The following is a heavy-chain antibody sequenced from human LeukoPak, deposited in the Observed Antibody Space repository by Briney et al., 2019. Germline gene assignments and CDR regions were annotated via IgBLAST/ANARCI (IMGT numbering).Heavy chain of an antibody. D-gene: IGHD1-14*01. CDR3: ARVAEDAFDI. Sequence: PSETLSLTCTVSGGSISSYYWSWIRQPPGKGLEWIGYIYYSGSTNYNPSLKSRVTISVDTSKNQFSLKLSSVTAADTAVYYCARVAEDAFDIWGQGTMVTVSS. CDR1: GGSISSYY. CDR2: IYYSGST. V-gene: IGHV4-59*01. J-gene: IGHJ3*02.